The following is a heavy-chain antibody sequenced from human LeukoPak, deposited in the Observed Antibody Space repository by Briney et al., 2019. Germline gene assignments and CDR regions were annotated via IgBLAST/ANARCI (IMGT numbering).Heavy chain of an antibody. CDR2: ISYDGSNK. V-gene: IGHV3-30*04. J-gene: IGHJ6*04. Sequence: GGSLRLPCAASGFTFSSYAMHWVRQAPGKGLEWVAVISYDGSNKYYADSVKGRFTISRDNSKNTLYLQMNSLRAEDTAVYYCAREDRDYDILTGYYSRGMDVWGKGTTVTVSS. CDR1: GFTFSSYA. CDR3: AREDRDYDILTGYYSRGMDV. D-gene: IGHD3-9*01.